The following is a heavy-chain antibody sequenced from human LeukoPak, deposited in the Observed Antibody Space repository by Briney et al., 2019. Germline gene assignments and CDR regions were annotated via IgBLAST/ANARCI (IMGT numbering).Heavy chain of an antibody. CDR3: ATGLVVRGVAEYFQH. Sequence: ASVKVSCKVSGYTLTELSMQWVRQAPGKRLEWMGGCDPEDGETIYAQKFQGRVTMTEDTSTDTAYMELSSLRSEDTAVYYCATGLVVRGVAEYFQHWGQGTLVTVSS. CDR1: GYTLTELS. D-gene: IGHD3-10*01. J-gene: IGHJ1*01. CDR2: CDPEDGET. V-gene: IGHV1-24*01.